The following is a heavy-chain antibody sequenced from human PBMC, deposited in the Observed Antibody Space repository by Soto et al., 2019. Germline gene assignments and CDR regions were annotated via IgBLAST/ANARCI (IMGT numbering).Heavy chain of an antibody. CDR2: ISTTGNTK. V-gene: IGHV3-11*01. D-gene: IGHD5-12*01. J-gene: IGHJ4*02. Sequence: PGGSLRLSCAASGIKISDYYMSWIRQVPGKGLEWLSYISTTGNTKYYLDSMKGRFTISRDNAKNSLYLEMNSLRAEDTAVYYCASQNNRDGYKIDYWGQGTLVTVSS. CDR3: ASQNNRDGYKIDY. CDR1: GIKISDYY.